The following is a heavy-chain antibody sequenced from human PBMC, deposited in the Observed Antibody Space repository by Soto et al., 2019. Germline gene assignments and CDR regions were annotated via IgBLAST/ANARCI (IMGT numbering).Heavy chain of an antibody. D-gene: IGHD6-13*01. Sequence: KTSETLSLTCTVSGGSISEKYWNWVRQPPGKGLEWIGLIFANGHTDYNPSLKSRVTMSVDASKNQFSLRLTSMTAADTAVYYCVASLAASGLNWLDPWGRGTLVTVSS. CDR3: VASLAASGLNWLDP. CDR2: IFANGHT. J-gene: IGHJ5*02. V-gene: IGHV4-4*07. CDR1: GGSISEKY.